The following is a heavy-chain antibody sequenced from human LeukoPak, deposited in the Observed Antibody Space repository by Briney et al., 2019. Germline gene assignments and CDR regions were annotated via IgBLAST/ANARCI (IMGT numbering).Heavy chain of an antibody. CDR1: GFTFSSYS. CDR2: ISSSSSYI. V-gene: IGHV3-21*04. CDR3: AKARYLKKWIQLWFTHDY. D-gene: IGHD5-18*01. Sequence: PGGSLRLSCAASGFTFSSYSMNWVRQAPGKGLEWVSSISSSSSYIYYADSVKGRFTISRDNAKNSLYLQMNSLRAEDTAVYYCAKARYLKKWIQLWFTHDYWGQGTLVTVSS. J-gene: IGHJ4*02.